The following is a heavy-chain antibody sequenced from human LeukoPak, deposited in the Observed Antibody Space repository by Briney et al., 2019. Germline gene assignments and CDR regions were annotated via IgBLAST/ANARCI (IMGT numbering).Heavy chain of an antibody. CDR1: GYSFTSYW. J-gene: IGHJ4*02. CDR3: ARLRQLWTLDY. D-gene: IGHD5-18*01. V-gene: IGHV5-51*01. Sequence: GESLKISCQASGYSFTSYWIGWVRQMPGKGLEWVGIIYPGDSGTRYSPSFQGQVTISADKPTSTAYLQWSSLKSSDTAMYYCARLRQLWTLDYWGQGTLVTVSS. CDR2: IYPGDSGT.